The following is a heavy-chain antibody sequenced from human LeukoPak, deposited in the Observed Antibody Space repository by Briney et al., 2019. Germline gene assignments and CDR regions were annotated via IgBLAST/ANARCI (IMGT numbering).Heavy chain of an antibody. J-gene: IGHJ5*02. V-gene: IGHV4-30-4*01. CDR2: IYYSGST. CDR3: ARDNYGSGSHAPGVWFDP. CDR1: GGSISSDDYY. D-gene: IGHD3-10*01. Sequence: SETLSLTCTVSGGSISSDDYYWSWIRQPPGKGLEWIGYIYYSGSTYYNPSLKSRVTISVDTSKNQFSLKLSSVTAADTAVYYCARDNYGSGSHAPGVWFDPWGQGTLVTVSS.